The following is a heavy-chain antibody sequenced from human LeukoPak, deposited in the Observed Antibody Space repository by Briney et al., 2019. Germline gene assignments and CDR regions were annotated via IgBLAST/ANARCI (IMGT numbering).Heavy chain of an antibody. V-gene: IGHV3-30*03. Sequence: GGSLRLSCAASGFTFSSYAMHWVRQAPGKGLEWVAGISYDGSNKYYTDSVKGRFTISRDNSKNSLYLQMNSLRAEDTAVYYCARAPEWVVSWYFDLWGRGTLVTVSS. CDR1: GFTFSSYA. D-gene: IGHD6-19*01. CDR3: ARAPEWVVSWYFDL. J-gene: IGHJ2*01. CDR2: ISYDGSNK.